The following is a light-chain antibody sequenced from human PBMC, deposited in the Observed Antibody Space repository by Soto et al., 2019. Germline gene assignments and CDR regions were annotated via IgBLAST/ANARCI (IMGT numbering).Light chain of an antibody. CDR3: QQRSNWPLT. V-gene: IGKV3-11*01. CDR1: QSVSTH. J-gene: IGKJ4*01. Sequence: EIVLTQSPATLSLSPGEXATLSCRASQSVSTHLAWYQQTPGQAPRLLIYDASTRATGIPARFGGSGSGTDFTLTISSLEPEDFAVYYCQQRSNWPLTFGGGTKADI. CDR2: DAS.